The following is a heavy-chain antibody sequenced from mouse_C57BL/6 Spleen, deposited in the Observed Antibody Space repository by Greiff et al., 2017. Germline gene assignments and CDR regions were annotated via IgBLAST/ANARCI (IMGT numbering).Heavy chain of an antibody. V-gene: IGHV1-82*01. CDR2: IYPGDGDT. Sequence: QVQLKESGPELVKPGASVKISCKASGYAFSSSWMNWVKQRPGKGLEWIGRIYPGDGDTNYNGKIKGKATLTADKSSSTAYMQLSSLTSEDSAVYFCARSLAYDFDGYFCVWGTGTTVTVSS. J-gene: IGHJ1*03. CDR3: ARSLAYDFDGYFCV. D-gene: IGHD2-4*01. CDR1: GYAFSSSW.